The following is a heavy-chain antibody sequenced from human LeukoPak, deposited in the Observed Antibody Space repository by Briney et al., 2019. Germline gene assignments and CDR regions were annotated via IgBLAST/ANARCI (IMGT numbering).Heavy chain of an antibody. Sequence: SQTLSPTSAVYAGSLSGYSWSWIRHPPGKGLGWVGEMHHSGSTNYNPSLKSGVTISVDAYKKQFSLKLSSVTAADTAVYYCARGVRQYYYGSGSYYPPIYCYYYMDVWGKGTTVTVSS. V-gene: IGHV4-34*01. CDR3: ARGVRQYYYGSGSYYPPIYCYYYMDV. CDR1: AGSLSGYS. J-gene: IGHJ6*03. D-gene: IGHD3-10*01. CDR2: MHHSGST.